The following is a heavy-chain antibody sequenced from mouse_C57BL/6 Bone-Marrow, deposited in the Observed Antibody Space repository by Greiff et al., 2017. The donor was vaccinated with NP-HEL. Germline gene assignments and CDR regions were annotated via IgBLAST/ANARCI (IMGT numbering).Heavy chain of an antibody. V-gene: IGHV5-15*01. CDR2: IRNLAYSI. Sequence: EVQLVESGGGLVQPGGSLKLSCAASGFTFSDYGMAWVRQAPRTGPEWVAFIRNLAYSIYYADTVTGRFTISRENAKNTLYLDMSSLRSEDTAMYYCARDEGYGAKDYWGQGTSGTVSS. D-gene: IGHD2-3*01. J-gene: IGHJ4*01. CDR3: ARDEGYGAKDY. CDR1: GFTFSDYG.